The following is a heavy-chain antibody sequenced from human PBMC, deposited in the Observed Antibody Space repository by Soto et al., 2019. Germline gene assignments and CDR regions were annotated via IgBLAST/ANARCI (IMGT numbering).Heavy chain of an antibody. CDR2: ISYDGSNK. V-gene: IGHV3-30*18. D-gene: IGHD3-22*01. CDR1: GFTFSSYG. J-gene: IGHJ4*02. Sequence: PGGSLRLSCAASGFTFSSYGMHWVRQAPGKGLEWVAVISYDGSNKYYADSVKGRFTISRDNSKNTLYLQMNSLRAEDTAVYYCAKGGRGYYDSSGYFRFDYWXQGTLVTVSS. CDR3: AKGGRGYYDSSGYFRFDY.